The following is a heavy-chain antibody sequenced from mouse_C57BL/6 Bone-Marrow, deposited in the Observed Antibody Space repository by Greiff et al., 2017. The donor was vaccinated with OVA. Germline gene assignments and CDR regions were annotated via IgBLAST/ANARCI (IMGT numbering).Heavy chain of an antibody. V-gene: IGHV14-4*01. CDR3: TTTFFNY. Sequence: VHVKQSGAELVRPGASVKLSCTASGFNIKDDYMHWVKQRPEQGLEWIGWIDPENGDTEYASKFQGKATITADTSSNTAYLQLSSLTSEDTAVYYCTTTFFNYWDQGTTLTVSS. CDR2: IDPENGDT. CDR1: GFNIKDDY. J-gene: IGHJ2*01.